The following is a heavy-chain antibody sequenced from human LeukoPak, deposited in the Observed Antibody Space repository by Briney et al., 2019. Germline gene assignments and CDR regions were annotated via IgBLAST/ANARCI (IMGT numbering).Heavy chain of an antibody. Sequence: ASVKVSCKVSGYSLSELSMHWVRQAPGKGLEWLGGFDPEDGKTINAQKFQGRLTMTEDTSTDTAYMELSSLRSEDTAVYYCTTVRFEVDSSGYYHNYFDPWGQGTLVTVSS. V-gene: IGHV1-24*01. CDR3: TTVRFEVDSSGYYHNYFDP. CDR2: FDPEDGKT. CDR1: GYSLSELS. J-gene: IGHJ5*02. D-gene: IGHD3-22*01.